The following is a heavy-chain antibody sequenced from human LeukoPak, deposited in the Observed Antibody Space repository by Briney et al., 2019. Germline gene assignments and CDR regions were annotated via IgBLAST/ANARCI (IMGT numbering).Heavy chain of an antibody. Sequence: SETLSPTCAVYGGSFSGYYWSWIRQPPGKGLEWIGSIYYSGSTYYNPSLKSRVTISVDTSKNQFSLKRSSVTAADRAVYYCARHRYYYRSGSYYGAPYYMDVWGKGTTVTISS. CDR2: IYYSGST. J-gene: IGHJ6*03. CDR1: GGSFSGYY. V-gene: IGHV4-34*01. D-gene: IGHD3-10*01. CDR3: ARHRYYYRSGSYYGAPYYMDV.